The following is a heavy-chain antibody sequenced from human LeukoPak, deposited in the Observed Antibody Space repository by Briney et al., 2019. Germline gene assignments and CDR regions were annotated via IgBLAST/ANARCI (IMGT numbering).Heavy chain of an antibody. J-gene: IGHJ4*02. V-gene: IGHV3-23*01. CDR2: ISGSGITT. CDR1: GFTFSNYV. Sequence: GGSLRLSCAASGFTFSNYVMGWVRQPPGEGLQWVAVISGSGITTYYARSVKGRFTISRDNSKNTLYLQMNNLRAEDTAIYYCAKTGLYSSSSRGYFDYWGQRTLVTVSS. D-gene: IGHD6-6*01. CDR3: AKTGLYSSSSRGYFDY.